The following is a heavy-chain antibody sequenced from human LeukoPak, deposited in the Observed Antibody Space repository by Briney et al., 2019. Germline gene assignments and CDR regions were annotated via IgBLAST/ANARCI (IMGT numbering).Heavy chain of an antibody. CDR2: IYPGDSDT. J-gene: IGHJ5*02. CDR3: ARQNYDSSGYYWFDP. D-gene: IGHD3-22*01. CDR1: GYSFTSYW. V-gene: IGHV5-51*01. Sequence: GESLKISCKGSGYSFTSYWIGWVRQMPGKGLEWMGIIYPGDSDTRYSPSFQGQVTISADKSISTAYLQWSSLKASDTAMYCCARQNYDSSGYYWFDPWGQGTLVTVSS.